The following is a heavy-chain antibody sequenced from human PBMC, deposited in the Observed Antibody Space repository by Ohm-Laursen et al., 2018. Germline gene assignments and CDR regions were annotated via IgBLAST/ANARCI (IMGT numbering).Heavy chain of an antibody. V-gene: IGHV4-34*01. CDR3: ARGSGFFKLDV. Sequence: PGTLSLTCVVNGESSSGYFWNWIRQPPGKGLEWIGEINQSGSTKYNPSLKRRVTLSADSSNSQFSLRLTSVTAADTATYYCARGSGFFKLDVWGQGTTVTVSS. CDR2: INQSGST. CDR1: GESSSGYF. D-gene: IGHD6-19*01. J-gene: IGHJ6*02.